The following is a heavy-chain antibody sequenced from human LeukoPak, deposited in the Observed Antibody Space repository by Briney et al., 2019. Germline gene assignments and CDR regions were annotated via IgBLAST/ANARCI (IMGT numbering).Heavy chain of an antibody. V-gene: IGHV1-8*03. CDR2: MNPNSGNT. D-gene: IGHD6-13*01. J-gene: IGHJ6*03. Sequence: ASVKVSCKASGYTFTSYDINWVRQATGQGLEWMGWMNPNSGNTGYAQKFQGRVTITRNTSISTAYMEVSSPRCEDTPVYYCASGQQLVDLALDYYYMDVWGKGTTVTVSS. CDR3: ASGQQLVDLALDYYYMDV. CDR1: GYTFTSYD.